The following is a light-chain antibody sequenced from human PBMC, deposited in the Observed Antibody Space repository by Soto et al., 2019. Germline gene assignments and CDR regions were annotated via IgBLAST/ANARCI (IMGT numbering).Light chain of an antibody. CDR2: GVS. J-gene: IGLJ3*02. CDR3: MSYIASTSTHWV. V-gene: IGLV2-14*03. CDR1: SIDVGHPYNY. Sequence: QSALTQPASVSGSPGQSITISCTGTSIDVGHPYNYVSWYQQYPGKAPKLLILGVSNRPSGISGRFSGSKSGNTASLTISGLQPEDEAHYYCMSYIASTSTHWVLGGGTKVTVL.